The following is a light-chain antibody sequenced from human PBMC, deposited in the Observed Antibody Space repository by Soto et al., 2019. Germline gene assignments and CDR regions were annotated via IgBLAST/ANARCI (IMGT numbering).Light chain of an antibody. CDR2: DVS. Sequence: HSVLTQPASVSGSPGQSITISCTGTSSDVGGYNYVSWYQQYPGKAPKLMIYDVSDRPSGVSNRFSGSKSGNTASLTISGLQAEDEADYYCCSYTSSSTPNYVFGIGTKVTVL. J-gene: IGLJ1*01. CDR3: CSYTSSSTPNYV. CDR1: SSDVGGYNY. V-gene: IGLV2-14*01.